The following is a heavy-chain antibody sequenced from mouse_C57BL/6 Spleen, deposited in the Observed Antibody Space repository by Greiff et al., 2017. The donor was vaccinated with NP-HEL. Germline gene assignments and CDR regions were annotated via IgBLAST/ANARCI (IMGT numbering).Heavy chain of an antibody. D-gene: IGHD1-1*01. CDR2: INYDGSST. V-gene: IGHV5-16*01. J-gene: IGHJ1*03. CDR1: GFTFSDYY. CDR3: ARGDYYGSSYGGYFDV. Sequence: DVKLVESEGGLVQPGSSMKLSCTASGFTFSDYYMAWVRQVPEKGLEWVANINYDGSSTYYLDSLKSRFIISRDNAKNILYLQMSSLKSEDTATYYCARGDYYGSSYGGYFDVWGTGTTVTVSS.